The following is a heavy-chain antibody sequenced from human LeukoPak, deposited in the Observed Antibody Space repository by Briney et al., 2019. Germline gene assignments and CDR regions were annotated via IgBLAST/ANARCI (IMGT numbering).Heavy chain of an antibody. CDR3: VKDLVS. Sequence: GGALRLSCSASGFTFSSYAMHWVRQAPGKGVEDVSAISSNGGRTYYAESVKGRFTISRDNSQNTLYLQISSLRADDTVVYYCVKDLVSWGQGTLVTVSS. CDR2: ISSNGGRT. V-gene: IGHV3-64D*06. D-gene: IGHD3-9*01. CDR1: GFTFSSYA. J-gene: IGHJ4*02.